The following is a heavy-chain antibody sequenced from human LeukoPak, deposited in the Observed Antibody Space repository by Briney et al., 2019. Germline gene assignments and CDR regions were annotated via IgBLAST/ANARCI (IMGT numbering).Heavy chain of an antibody. Sequence: SETLSLTCTVSGGSISSSSYYWGWIRQPPGKGLEWIGSIYYSGSTYYNPSLKSRVTISVDTSKNQFSLKLSSVTAADTAVYYCARMYNWNYGHPTTIDYWGQGTLVTVSS. V-gene: IGHV4-39*07. CDR1: GGSISSSSYY. D-gene: IGHD1-7*01. J-gene: IGHJ4*02. CDR3: ARMYNWNYGHPTTIDY. CDR2: IYYSGST.